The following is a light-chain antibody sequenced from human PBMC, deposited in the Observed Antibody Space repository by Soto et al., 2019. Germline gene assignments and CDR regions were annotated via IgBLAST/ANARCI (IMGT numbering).Light chain of an antibody. CDR2: KAS. V-gene: IGKV1-5*03. CDR1: QSISSW. J-gene: IGKJ1*01. CDR3: HQRYNWPRVT. Sequence: DIQMTQSPSTLSASVGDRVTITCRASQSISSWLAWYQQKPGKAPKLLIYKASSLESGVPSRFSGSGSGTDFTLTITSLEPEDFAVYFCHQRYNWPRVTFGQGTKVDIK.